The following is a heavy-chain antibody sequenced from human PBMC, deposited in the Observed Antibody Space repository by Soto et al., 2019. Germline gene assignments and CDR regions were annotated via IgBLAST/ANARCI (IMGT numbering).Heavy chain of an antibody. J-gene: IGHJ4*02. Sequence: GGSPRLSCAASGFTFRNYWMGWVRQTPDKGLEWVANIKPDGSDKYYVDSVKGRFTISRDSAKNSLYLQMNSLRAEDTAVYYCARENYFDYWGQGT. V-gene: IGHV3-7*01. CDR1: GFTFRNYW. CDR3: ARENYFDY. CDR2: IKPDGSDK.